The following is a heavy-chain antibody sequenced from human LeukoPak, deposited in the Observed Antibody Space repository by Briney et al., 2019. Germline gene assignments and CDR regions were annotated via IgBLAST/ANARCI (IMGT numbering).Heavy chain of an antibody. CDR1: GFAFSTFA. V-gene: IGHV3-30*02. Sequence: GGSLRLSCAASGFAFSTFAMTWVRQAPGKGLDWVAIIGSDGTNKYYADSVKGRFTISRDNSENTLYLQMNSLRDEDTAVYYCAKDLLTSGWGSFDYWGQGALLTVSS. D-gene: IGHD6-19*01. J-gene: IGHJ4*02. CDR3: AKDLLTSGWGSFDY. CDR2: IGSDGTNK.